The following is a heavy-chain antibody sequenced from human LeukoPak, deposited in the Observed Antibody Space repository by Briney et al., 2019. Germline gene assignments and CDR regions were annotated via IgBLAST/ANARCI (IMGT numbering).Heavy chain of an antibody. D-gene: IGHD3-22*01. J-gene: IGHJ4*02. CDR2: ISGSGGST. CDR3: AKDAIHYETINYFDY. V-gene: IGHV3-23*01. CDR1: GFTFSSYA. Sequence: PGGSLRLSCAASGFTFSSYAMSWVRQAPGKGLERVSAISGSGGSTYYADSVKGRFTISRDNSKNTLYLQMNSLSAEDTAVYYCAKDAIHYETINYFDYWGQGTLVTVSS.